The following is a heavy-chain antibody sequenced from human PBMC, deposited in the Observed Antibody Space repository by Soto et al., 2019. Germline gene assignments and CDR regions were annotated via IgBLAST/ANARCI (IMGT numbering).Heavy chain of an antibody. V-gene: IGHV3-15*07. D-gene: IGHD2-15*01. CDR2: IKSKTDGGTT. J-gene: IGHJ4*02. CDR3: TTDLVPGCSGGSCYFTLPIDY. Sequence: PGGSLRLSCAASGCPFSNAWMNWVRQAPGKGLEWVGRIKSKTDGGTTDYAAPVKGRFTISRDDSKNTLYLQMNSLKTEDTAVYYCTTDLVPGCSGGSCYFTLPIDYWGQGTLVTVSS. CDR1: GCPFSNAW.